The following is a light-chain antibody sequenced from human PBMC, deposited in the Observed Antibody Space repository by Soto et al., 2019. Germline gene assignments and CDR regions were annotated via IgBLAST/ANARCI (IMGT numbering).Light chain of an antibody. CDR3: QHYYCYSES. V-gene: IGKV1-5*03. J-gene: IGKJ1*01. CDR1: QTISSW. CDR2: KAS. Sequence: DIQMTQSPSTLSGSVGDRVTITCRASQTISSWLACYQQKPGKAPKLLIYKASTLKSGVPSRFSGSGSGTEFNLAISSLQPDDVATSDCQHYYCYSESVGQGTKVELE.